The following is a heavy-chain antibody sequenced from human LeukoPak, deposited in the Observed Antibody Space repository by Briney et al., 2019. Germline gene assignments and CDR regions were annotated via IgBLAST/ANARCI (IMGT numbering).Heavy chain of an antibody. CDR3: AKDVKYFGCPTSSYGLGV. Sequence: GRSLRLSCAAPGFSFSSYAMHWARQAPGKAPEWVAIVSRDESETNEYYADSVKGRFTISRDDSKNTVYLQMNNLRPEDTAVYYCAKDVKYFGCPTSSYGLGVWGQGTTVIVSS. CDR1: GFSFSSYA. CDR2: VSRDESETNE. D-gene: IGHD3-10*01. J-gene: IGHJ6*02. V-gene: IGHV3-30*18.